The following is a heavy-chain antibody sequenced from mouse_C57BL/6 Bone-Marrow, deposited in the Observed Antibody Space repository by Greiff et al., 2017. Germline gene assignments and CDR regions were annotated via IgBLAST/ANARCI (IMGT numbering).Heavy chain of an antibody. CDR2: IHPNSGST. CDR3: ARGNYYGSTFYAMDY. V-gene: IGHV1-64*01. J-gene: IGHJ4*01. Sequence: QVQLKQPGAELLKPGASVKLSCKASGYTFTSYWMHWVKQRPGQGLEWIGMIHPNSGSTNYNEKFKSKATLTVDKSSSTAYMQLSSLTSEDSAVYYCARGNYYGSTFYAMDYWGQGTSVTVSS. D-gene: IGHD1-1*01. CDR1: GYTFTSYW.